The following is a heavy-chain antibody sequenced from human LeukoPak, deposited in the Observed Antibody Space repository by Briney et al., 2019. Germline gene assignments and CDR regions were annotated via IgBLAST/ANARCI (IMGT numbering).Heavy chain of an antibody. CDR3: AKDPGASVSGFHMDV. CDR1: GFTFKNYG. CDR2: IWSDGNNR. D-gene: IGHD2-8*02. J-gene: IGHJ6*03. Sequence: GGSLRLSCAASGFTFKNYGVHWVRQATGKGLEWVSFIWSDGNNRFYADSVKGRFTISGDNSKNMLYLQMDTLRAEDTALYYCAKDPGASVSGFHMDVWGKGTTVIVSS. V-gene: IGHV3-30*02.